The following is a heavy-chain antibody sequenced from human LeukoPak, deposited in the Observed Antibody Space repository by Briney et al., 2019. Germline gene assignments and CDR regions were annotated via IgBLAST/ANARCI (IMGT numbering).Heavy chain of an antibody. CDR2: INPNSGDT. Sequence: ASVKVSCTASGYTFTGYHMHWVRQAPGQGLEWMGRINPNSGDTNYAQKFQGRVTMTRDTSISTAYMELSRLRSDDTAVYYCARDYCSSTSSLFDYWGQGTLVTVSS. D-gene: IGHD2-2*01. V-gene: IGHV1-2*06. J-gene: IGHJ4*02. CDR1: GYTFTGYH. CDR3: ARDYCSSTSSLFDY.